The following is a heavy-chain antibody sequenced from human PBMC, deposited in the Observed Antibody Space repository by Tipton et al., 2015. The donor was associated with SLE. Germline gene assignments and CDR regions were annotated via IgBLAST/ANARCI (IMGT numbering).Heavy chain of an antibody. CDR2: IHHVGSA. CDR1: DDSIDSSPDY. J-gene: IGHJ5*02. Sequence: LRLSCSVSDDSIDSSPDYWGWVRQPPGKGLEWIGYIHHVGSAYYNPSLKSRVTILVDTSKNQISLKLSSVTAADTAVYYCARDRTSSGYHGWFDPWGQGTLVTVSS. V-gene: IGHV4-31*03. D-gene: IGHD3-22*01. CDR3: ARDRTSSGYHGWFDP.